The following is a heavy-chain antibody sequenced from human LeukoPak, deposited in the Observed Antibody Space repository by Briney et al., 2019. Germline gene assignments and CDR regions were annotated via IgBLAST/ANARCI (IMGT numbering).Heavy chain of an antibody. CDR1: GGSISSYY. CDR3: ARYRGASGYHFDY. V-gene: IGHV4-59*12. J-gene: IGHJ4*02. CDR2: IYYSGST. D-gene: IGHD5-12*01. Sequence: SETLSLTCTVSGGSISSYYWSRIRQPPGKGLEWIGYIYYSGSTSYNPSLKSRVTISVDTSKKQFSLKLSSVTAADTAVYYCARYRGASGYHFDYWGQGTLVTVSS.